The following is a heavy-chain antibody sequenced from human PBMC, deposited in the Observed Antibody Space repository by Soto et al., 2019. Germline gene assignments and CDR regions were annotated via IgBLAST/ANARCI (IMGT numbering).Heavy chain of an antibody. V-gene: IGHV4-61*02. J-gene: IGHJ4*02. CDR3: ARGPYSSGWYGVDY. CDR2: LYSSGNT. D-gene: IGHD6-19*01. Sequence: SATLSHTCSVSGDSVSSPTYYWSWIRQPAGKGLEWIGRLYSSGNTNYNPSFKSRLTMSADTSKNQFSLKLSSVTAADTAVYYCARGPYSSGWYGVDYWGQGTLVTVSS. CDR1: GDSVSSPTYY.